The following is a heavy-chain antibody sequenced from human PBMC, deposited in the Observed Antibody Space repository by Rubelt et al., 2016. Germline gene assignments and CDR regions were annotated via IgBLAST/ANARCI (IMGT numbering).Heavy chain of an antibody. CDR1: GYTFTNFG. J-gene: IGHJ4*02. CDR3: AREHRGSGRTFDY. V-gene: IGHV1-18*01. Sequence: QVQLVQSGAEVKKPGASVKVSCQNSGYTFTNFGIHWVRQAPGQGLEWMAWVSTSNGNRNYARNLQGRVTVTTDTSHSTAYMELGSLRYDDTAVYYCAREHRGSGRTFDYWGQGTLVTVSS. D-gene: IGHD3-10*01. CDR2: VSTSNGNR.